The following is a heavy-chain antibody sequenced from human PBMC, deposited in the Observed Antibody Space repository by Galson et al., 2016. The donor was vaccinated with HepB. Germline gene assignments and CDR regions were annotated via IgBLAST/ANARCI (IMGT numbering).Heavy chain of an antibody. J-gene: IGHJ6*02. D-gene: IGHD3-10*01. V-gene: IGHV3-7*01. CDR2: INRDGSEK. Sequence: SLRLSCAASGFTFSSYWMTWVRQAPGKGLEWVANINRDGSEKYYLGSVMGRFTISRDNAKNSLYLQMSSLGAEDTAVYYCARLSDSLEVFGLDVWGQGTTITGSS. CDR1: GFTFSSYW. CDR3: ARLSDSLEVFGLDV.